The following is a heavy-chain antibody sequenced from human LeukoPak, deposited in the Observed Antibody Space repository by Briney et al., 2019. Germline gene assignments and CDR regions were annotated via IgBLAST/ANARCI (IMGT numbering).Heavy chain of an antibody. J-gene: IGHJ4*02. D-gene: IGHD3-22*01. CDR2: INSDGRST. CDR1: GFTFSSYW. Sequence: GSLRLSCAASGFTFSSYWMSWVRQAPGKGLVWVSRINSDGRSTNYADSVKGRFTISRDNSKNTLYLQMNSLRAEDTAVYYCAKDLAYYDSTGPDYWGQGTLVTVSS. CDR3: AKDLAYYDSTGPDY. V-gene: IGHV3-74*01.